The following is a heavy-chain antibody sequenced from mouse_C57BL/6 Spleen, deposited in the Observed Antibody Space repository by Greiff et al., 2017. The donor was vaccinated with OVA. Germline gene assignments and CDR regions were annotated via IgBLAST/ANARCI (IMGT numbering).Heavy chain of an antibody. CDR3: ARSPSNYVWMDY. J-gene: IGHJ4*01. CDR2: IYPGDGDT. D-gene: IGHD2-5*01. V-gene: IGHV1-82*01. Sequence: QVQLQQSGPELVKPGASVKISCKASGYAFSSSWMNWVKQRPGKGLEWIGRIYPGDGDTNYNGKFKGKATLTADKSSSTAYMQLSSLTSEDSAVYFCARSPSNYVWMDYWGQGTSVTVSS. CDR1: GYAFSSSW.